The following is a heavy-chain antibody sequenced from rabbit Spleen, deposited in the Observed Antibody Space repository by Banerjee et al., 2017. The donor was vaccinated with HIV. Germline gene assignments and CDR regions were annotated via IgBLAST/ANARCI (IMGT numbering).Heavy chain of an antibody. CDR1: GVSFSDKDV. Sequence: QEQLEESGGGLVKPEGSLTLTCKASGVSFSDKDVMCWVRQAPGKGLEWIACANYGTSTWYASWAKGRFTISKTSSTTVTLQMTSLTAADTATYFCARWWLDSSYVIDLWGQGTLVTVS. J-gene: IGHJ3*01. CDR3: ARWWLDSSYVIDL. CDR2: ANYGTST. D-gene: IGHD8-1*01. V-gene: IGHV1S45*01.